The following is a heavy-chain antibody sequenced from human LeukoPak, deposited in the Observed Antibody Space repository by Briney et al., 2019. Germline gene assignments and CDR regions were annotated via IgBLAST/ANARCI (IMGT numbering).Heavy chain of an antibody. V-gene: IGHV4-59*01. CDR1: GGSISGYY. J-gene: IGHJ6*03. D-gene: IGHD4-23*01. Sequence: PSETLSLTCTVSGGSISGYYWSWIRQPPGKGLEWIGYIYYSGSTNYNPSLKSRVTISVDTSKNQFSLKLSSVTAADTAVYYCARDQGGNSFDYYYMDVWGKGTTVTVSS. CDR2: IYYSGST. CDR3: ARDQGGNSFDYYYMDV.